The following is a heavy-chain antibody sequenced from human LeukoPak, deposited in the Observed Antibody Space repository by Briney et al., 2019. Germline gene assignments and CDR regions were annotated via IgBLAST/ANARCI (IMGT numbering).Heavy chain of an antibody. CDR1: GFTFSSYA. V-gene: IGHV3-23*01. CDR2: ISANSGSA. Sequence: PGGSLRLSCAASGFTFSSYAMSWVRQAPGKGLEWVSAISANSGSAYYADSVKGRFTISRDNAKNSLYLQMNSLRDEDTAVYYCARDRGIAAAGPFDYWGQGTLVTVSS. D-gene: IGHD6-13*01. J-gene: IGHJ4*02. CDR3: ARDRGIAAAGPFDY.